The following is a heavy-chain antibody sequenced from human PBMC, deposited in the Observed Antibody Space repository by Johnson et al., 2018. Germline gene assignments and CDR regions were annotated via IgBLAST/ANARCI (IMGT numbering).Heavy chain of an antibody. CDR2: IYPGDSDI. V-gene: IGHV5-51*01. CDR1: GYSFTNYW. J-gene: IGHJ4*02. D-gene: IGHD3-22*01. Sequence: VQLVQSGAEVKKPGESLKISCKASGYSFTNYWIAWVRQMPGQGLEWMAIIYPGDSDIRYSPSFQGQVTISVDRSTTTVYLQWSSLKTANSAIYYCARQNGGAYYWFDYWGQGTLVTVSA. CDR3: ARQNGGAYYWFDY.